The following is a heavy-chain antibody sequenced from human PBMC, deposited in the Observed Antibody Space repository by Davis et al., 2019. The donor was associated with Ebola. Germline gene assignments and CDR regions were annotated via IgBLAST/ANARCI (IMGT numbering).Heavy chain of an antibody. Sequence: PGGSLRLSCAASGFTFSSYGMHWVRQAPGKGLEWVAVISYDGSNKYYAYSVKGRFTISRDNSKNTLYLQMNSLRAEDTAVYYCARGIVATILGWYYFDYWGQGTLVTVSS. CDR1: GFTFSSYG. V-gene: IGHV3-30*03. D-gene: IGHD5-12*01. CDR3: ARGIVATILGWYYFDY. J-gene: IGHJ4*02. CDR2: ISYDGSNK.